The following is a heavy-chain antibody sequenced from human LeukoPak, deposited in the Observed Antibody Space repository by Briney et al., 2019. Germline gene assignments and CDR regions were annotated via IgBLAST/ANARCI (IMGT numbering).Heavy chain of an antibody. CDR2: ISGYNDNT. V-gene: IGHV1-18*01. J-gene: IGHJ4*02. CDR3: ARDAVGSSSFYGLGDY. CDR1: GYTFTSYG. D-gene: IGHD6-6*01. Sequence: VASVKVSCKASGYTFTSYGINWVRQAPGQGLEWMGWISGYNDNTNYAQKFQGRVTMTTDTSTSTAYVELRGLRSDDTAVYYCARDAVGSSSFYGLGDYWGQGTLVTVSS.